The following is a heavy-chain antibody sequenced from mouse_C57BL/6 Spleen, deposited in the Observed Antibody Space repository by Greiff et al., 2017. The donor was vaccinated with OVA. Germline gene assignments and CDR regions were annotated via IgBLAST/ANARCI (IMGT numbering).Heavy chain of an antibody. CDR1: GYTFTDYN. CDR2: INPNNGGT. Sequence: EVQRVESGPELVKPGASVKKPCKASGYTFTDYNMDWVKQSHGKSLEWIGDINPNNGGTIYNQKFKGKATLTVDKSSSTAYMELRSLTSEDTAVYYCATGNAMDYWGQGTSVTVSS. J-gene: IGHJ4*01. D-gene: IGHD4-1*01. V-gene: IGHV1-18*01. CDR3: ATGNAMDY.